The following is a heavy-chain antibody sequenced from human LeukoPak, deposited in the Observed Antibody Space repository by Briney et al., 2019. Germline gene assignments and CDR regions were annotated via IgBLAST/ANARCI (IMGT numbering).Heavy chain of an antibody. D-gene: IGHD4-17*01. Sequence: SVKVSCKASGGTFSSYAISWVRRAPGQGLEWMGGIIPIFGTANYAQKFQGRVTITTDESTSTAYMELSSLRSEDTAVYYCARDLNDYGDYAFGYWGQGTLVTVSS. CDR2: IIPIFGTA. CDR1: GGTFSSYA. J-gene: IGHJ4*02. CDR3: ARDLNDYGDYAFGY. V-gene: IGHV1-69*05.